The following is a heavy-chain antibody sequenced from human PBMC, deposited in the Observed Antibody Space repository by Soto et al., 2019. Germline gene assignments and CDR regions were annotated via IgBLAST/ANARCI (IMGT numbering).Heavy chain of an antibody. D-gene: IGHD5-18*01. CDR2: ISSSSSYI. J-gene: IGHJ4*02. CDR1: GFTFSTYS. Sequence: GGSLRLSCSASGFTFSTYSMNWVRQAPGKGLEWVSSISSSSSYIYYADSVKGRFTISRDNAKNSLYLQMNSLRAEDTAVYYCARYYSYGYSFGCWGQGTLVTVSS. CDR3: ARYYSYGYSFGC. V-gene: IGHV3-21*01.